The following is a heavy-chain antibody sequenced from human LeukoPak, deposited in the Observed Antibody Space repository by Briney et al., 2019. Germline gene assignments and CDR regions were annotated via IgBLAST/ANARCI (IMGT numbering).Heavy chain of an antibody. D-gene: IGHD3-22*01. CDR1: GFTFSSYW. V-gene: IGHV3-7*01. CDR2: IKEDGSEE. J-gene: IGHJ3*01. CDR3: ARDWLAGNPYHAFDL. Sequence: GGSLRLSCAASGFTFSSYWMTWVRQAPGKGLECVANIKEDGSEEYYVDSVKGRFSISRDNAKDSLHLQMNSLRAEDTAVYYCARDWLAGNPYHAFDLWGKGTMVTVSS.